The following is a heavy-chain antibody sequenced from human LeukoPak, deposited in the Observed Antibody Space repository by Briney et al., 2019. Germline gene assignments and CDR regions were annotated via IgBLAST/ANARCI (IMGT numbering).Heavy chain of an antibody. Sequence: PSETLSLTCTVSGGSISSGSYYWSWIRQPAGKGLEWIGRIYTSGSTNYNPSLKSRVAISVDTSKNQFSLKLGSVTAADTAMYYCARLKNYIAYYYYMDVWGKGTAVTVSS. CDR3: ARLKNYIAYYYYMDV. CDR1: GGSISSGSYY. J-gene: IGHJ6*03. V-gene: IGHV4-61*02. D-gene: IGHD1-7*01. CDR2: IYTSGST.